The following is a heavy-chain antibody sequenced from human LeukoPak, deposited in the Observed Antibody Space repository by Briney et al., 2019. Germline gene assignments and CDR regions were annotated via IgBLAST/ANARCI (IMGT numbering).Heavy chain of an antibody. CDR3: AKSGAGYGDFWYLDY. J-gene: IGHJ4*02. V-gene: IGHV3-23*01. CDR2: ISGSGGST. Sequence: PGGSLRLSCAASGFTFSSYGMSWVRQAPGKGLEWVSAISGSGGSTYYADSVKGRFTISRDNSKNTLYLQMNSLRAEDTAAYYCAKSGAGYGDFWYLDYWGQGTLLTVSS. D-gene: IGHD2-21*02. CDR1: GFTFSSYG.